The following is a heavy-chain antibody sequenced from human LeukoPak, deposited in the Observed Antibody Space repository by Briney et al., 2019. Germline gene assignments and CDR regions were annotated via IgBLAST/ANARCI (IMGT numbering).Heavy chain of an antibody. CDR2: IRSKANSYAT. D-gene: IGHD5-18*01. CDR3: TRLKDTAMVNRYYYYYYGMDV. CDR1: GFTFSGSA. Sequence: PGGSLKLSCAASGFTFSGSAMHWVRQACGKGLEWVGRIRSKANSYATAYAASVKGRFTISRDDSKNTAYLQMNSLKTEDTAVYYCTRLKDTAMVNRYYYYYYGMDVWGQGTTVTVSS. V-gene: IGHV3-73*01. J-gene: IGHJ6*02.